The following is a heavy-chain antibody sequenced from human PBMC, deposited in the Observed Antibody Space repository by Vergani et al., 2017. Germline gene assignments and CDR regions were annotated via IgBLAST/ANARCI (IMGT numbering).Heavy chain of an antibody. CDR3: AKDIRSGGNYPEFEY. J-gene: IGHJ4*02. D-gene: IGHD1-26*01. CDR1: GGSISSYY. CDR2: ISWNSGTI. V-gene: IGHV3-9*01. Sequence: VQLQESGPGLVKPSETLSLTCTVSGGSISSYYWSWTRQPPGKGLEWVSRISWNSGTIGYADSVKGRFTGARDNAKNSLYLQMNSLRAEDTALYYCAKDIRSGGNYPEFEYWGQGTLVTVSS.